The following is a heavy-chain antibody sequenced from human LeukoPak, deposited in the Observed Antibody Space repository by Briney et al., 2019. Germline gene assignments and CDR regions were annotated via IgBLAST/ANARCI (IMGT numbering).Heavy chain of an antibody. Sequence: GGSLRLSCAASGFTFRSCGMSWVRQAPGKGLEWVSGMTDSGGRTYYADSVKGRFTMSRDNSKNTLYLQMNSLRAEDTAVYYCAREITYYDFWSGYYTRPQGIDYWGQGTLVTVSS. CDR2: MTDSGGRT. J-gene: IGHJ4*02. CDR1: GFTFRSCG. CDR3: AREITYYDFWSGYYTRPQGIDY. D-gene: IGHD3-3*01. V-gene: IGHV3-23*01.